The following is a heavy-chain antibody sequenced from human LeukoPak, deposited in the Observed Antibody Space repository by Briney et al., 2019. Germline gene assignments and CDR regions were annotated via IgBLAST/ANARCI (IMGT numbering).Heavy chain of an antibody. D-gene: IGHD6-13*01. J-gene: IGHJ3*02. CDR1: GGTFSSYA. CDR2: IIPIFGTA. Sequence: SVKVSCKASGGTFSSYAISWVRQAPGQGLEWMGGIIPIFGTANYAQKFQGRVTITTDESTSTAYMELSSLRSEDTAVYYCATDLDPWSEIPAAENKRQAFDIWGQGTMVTVSS. V-gene: IGHV1-69*05. CDR3: ATDLDPWSEIPAAENKRQAFDI.